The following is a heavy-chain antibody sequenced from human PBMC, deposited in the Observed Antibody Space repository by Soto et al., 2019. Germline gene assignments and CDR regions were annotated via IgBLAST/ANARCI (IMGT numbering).Heavy chain of an antibody. Sequence: ASVKVSCKASGYTFTGYYMHWVRQAPGQGLEWMGWINPNSGGTNYAQKFQGRVTMTRDTSISTAYMELSRLRSDDTAVYYCAGQKRAVAAYNWFDPWGQGTLVTVSS. CDR1: GYTFTGYY. D-gene: IGHD6-19*01. J-gene: IGHJ5*02. CDR2: INPNSGGT. CDR3: AGQKRAVAAYNWFDP. V-gene: IGHV1-2*02.